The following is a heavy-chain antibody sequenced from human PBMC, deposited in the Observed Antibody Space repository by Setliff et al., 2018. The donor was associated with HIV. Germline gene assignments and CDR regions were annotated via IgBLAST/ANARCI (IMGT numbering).Heavy chain of an antibody. D-gene: IGHD2-2*01. CDR3: ATHCTSTSCYSAGLDY. CDR1: GGSFSGYY. Sequence: SETLSLTCAVYGGSFSGYYWSWIRQPPGKGLEWIGEIDHRGSTNYNPSLKSRVTISVDTSKNQFTLNLNSVTAADTAVYYCATHCTSTSCYSAGLDYWGQGTPVTVSS. J-gene: IGHJ4*02. V-gene: IGHV4-34*01. CDR2: IDHRGST.